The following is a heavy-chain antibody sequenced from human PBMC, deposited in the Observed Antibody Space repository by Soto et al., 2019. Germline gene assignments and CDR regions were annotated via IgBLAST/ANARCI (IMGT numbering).Heavy chain of an antibody. CDR2: INSDGTST. V-gene: IGHV3-74*01. D-gene: IGHD7-27*01. J-gene: IGHJ3*02. CDR1: GFTFSSYW. Sequence: EVQLVESGGGLVQPRESLRLSCAASGFTFSSYWMHWVRQAPGKGLVWVSRINSDGTSTSYAGSVKGRFTISRDNAKNTLFLQVGSLRAEDTAVYYCATGDSHAFDIWGQGTMVTVSS. CDR3: ATGDSHAFDI.